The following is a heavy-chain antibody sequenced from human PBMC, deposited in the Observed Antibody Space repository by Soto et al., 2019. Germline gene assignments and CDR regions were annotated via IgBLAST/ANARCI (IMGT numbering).Heavy chain of an antibody. V-gene: IGHV4-30-2*01. J-gene: IGHJ6*02. Sequence: TSETLSLTCAVSGGSIGSGGYSWSWIRQPPGKGLEWIGYIHQSGGAYYNPSLKSRVTISMDKSKNQFSLKLSSVTAADTAVYYCARSPHLYYDFWSGYYVPSGMDVWGQGTTVTVS. CDR3: ARSPHLYYDFWSGYYVPSGMDV. D-gene: IGHD3-3*01. CDR2: IHQSGGA. CDR1: GGSIGSGGYS.